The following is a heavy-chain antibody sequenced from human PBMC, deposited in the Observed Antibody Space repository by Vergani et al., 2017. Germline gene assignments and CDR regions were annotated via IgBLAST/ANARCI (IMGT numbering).Heavy chain of an antibody. CDR3: AGDSGSPGYSPDY. J-gene: IGHJ4*02. CDR2: SNAGNGNT. V-gene: IGHV1-3*02. D-gene: IGHD5-18*01. Sequence: QVQLVQSGAEVKKPGASVKVSCKASGYTFTSYAMHWVRQAPGQRLEWMGWSNAGNGNTKYYQEFQGRVTMTTDTSTSTAYMELRSLRSDDTAVYYCAGDSGSPGYSPDYWGQGTLVTVSS. CDR1: GYTFTSYA.